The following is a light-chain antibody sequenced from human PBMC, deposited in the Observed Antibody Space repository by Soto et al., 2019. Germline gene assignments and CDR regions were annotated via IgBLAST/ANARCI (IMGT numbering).Light chain of an antibody. CDR1: QSISSW. CDR2: DAS. V-gene: IGKV1-5*01. J-gene: IGKJ1*01. CDR3: QQYNSYPWT. Sequence: DIQMTQSPSTLFESVGDRVTITCLASQSISSWLAWYQQKPGKAPKLLIYDASSLESGVPSRFSGSGSGTEFTLTISSLQPDDFATYYCQQYNSYPWTFGQGTKVDI.